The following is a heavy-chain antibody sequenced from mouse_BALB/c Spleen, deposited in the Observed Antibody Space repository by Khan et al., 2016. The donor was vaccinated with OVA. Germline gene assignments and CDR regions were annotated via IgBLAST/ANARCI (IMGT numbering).Heavy chain of an antibody. D-gene: IGHD1-1*01. CDR3: ARNYYGTRNALDY. J-gene: IGHJ4*01. V-gene: IGHV1S137*01. CDR2: ISTYYDDA. CDR1: GYTFTDYA. Sequence: QVQLQQSGAELVRPGVSVKISCKGSGYTFTDYAMHWVKQSQTKSLEWIGVISTYYDDASYNQKFKDKATMTVDISSSTALLALARLTSEDSAIYYCARNYYGTRNALDYWGPGTSVTGSS.